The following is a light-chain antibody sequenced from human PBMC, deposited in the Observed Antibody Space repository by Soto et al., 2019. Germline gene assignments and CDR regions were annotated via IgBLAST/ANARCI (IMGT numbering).Light chain of an antibody. CDR1: QSVSSTY. CDR2: GAS. J-gene: IGKJ1*01. CDR3: QQSGNSPLT. V-gene: IGKV3-20*01. Sequence: EIVLTQSPGTLSLSPGERATPSCRASQSVSSTYLAWYQQKPGQAPRLLLYGASSRATGIPDRFSGSGSGTDFTLTISRLEPEDFAVYFCQQSGNSPLTFGQGTKVDIK.